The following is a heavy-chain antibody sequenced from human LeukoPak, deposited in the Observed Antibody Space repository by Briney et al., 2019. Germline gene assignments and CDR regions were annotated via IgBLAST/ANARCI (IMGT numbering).Heavy chain of an antibody. Sequence: ASVKVSCKASGDTFIRYGITWVRQAPGQGLEWMGWISTGNGNTNSGQKFQGRVTMTTDTSTGTAYMELRSLRSDDTAMYYCARAPYYYDSSGYDYYYYMDVWGKGTTVTISS. CDR2: ISTGNGNT. V-gene: IGHV1-18*01. J-gene: IGHJ6*03. D-gene: IGHD3-22*01. CDR1: GDTFIRYG. CDR3: ARAPYYYDSSGYDYYYYMDV.